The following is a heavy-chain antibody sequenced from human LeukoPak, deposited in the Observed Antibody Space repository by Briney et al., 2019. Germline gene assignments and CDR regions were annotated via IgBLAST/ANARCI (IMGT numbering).Heavy chain of an antibody. V-gene: IGHV3-48*02. CDR1: GFTFSSYS. J-gene: IGHJ4*02. CDR3: ARDILTKQAYSGYDN. Sequence: GGALRLSCAASGFTFSSYSMNWVRLAPGKGREWVSYISSSSNTIYCADSVKGRFTISRDNAKNSLYLQMNSLRDEDTAVYYCARDILTKQAYSGYDNWGQGTLVTVSS. D-gene: IGHD5-12*01. CDR2: ISSSSNTI.